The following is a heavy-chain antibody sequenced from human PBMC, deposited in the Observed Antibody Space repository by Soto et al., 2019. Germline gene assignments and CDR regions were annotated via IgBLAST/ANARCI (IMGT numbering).Heavy chain of an antibody. D-gene: IGHD2-15*01. V-gene: IGHV1-18*04. J-gene: IGHJ5*02. CDR3: ARDRFSCSGGSCYPRGTWCDP. CDR1: GYTFTSYG. Sequence: GASVKVSCKASGYTFTSYGISWVRQAPGQGLEWMGWISAYNGNTNYAQKLQGRVTMTTDTSTSTAYMELRSLRSDDTAVYYCARDRFSCSGGSCYPRGTWCDPWGQGTLVTVSS. CDR2: ISAYNGNT.